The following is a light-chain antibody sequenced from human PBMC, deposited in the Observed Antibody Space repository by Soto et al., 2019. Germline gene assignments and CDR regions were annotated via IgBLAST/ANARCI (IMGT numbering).Light chain of an antibody. J-gene: IGLJ2*01. Sequence: QSVLTQPPSVSAAPGQKVTISCSGSSSNIGDNYVSWYQLLPGTAPKLLIYDNNKRPSGIPDRFSGSKSGTSATLGIAGLQAGDEGDYYCGTWDSSLSAVFGGGTKVTVL. CDR2: DNN. V-gene: IGLV1-51*01. CDR3: GTWDSSLSAV. CDR1: SSNIGDNY.